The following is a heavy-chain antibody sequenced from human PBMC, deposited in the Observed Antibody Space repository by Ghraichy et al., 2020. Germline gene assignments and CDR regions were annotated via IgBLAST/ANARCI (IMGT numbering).Heavy chain of an antibody. Sequence: SVKVSCKASGGTFSSYAISWVRQAPGQGLEWMGGIIPIFGTANYAQKFQGRVTITADESTSTAYMELSSLRSEDTAVYYCARADRYGDYSFDYWGQGTLVTVSS. J-gene: IGHJ4*02. D-gene: IGHD4-17*01. V-gene: IGHV1-69*13. CDR3: ARADRYGDYSFDY. CDR2: IIPIFGTA. CDR1: GGTFSSYA.